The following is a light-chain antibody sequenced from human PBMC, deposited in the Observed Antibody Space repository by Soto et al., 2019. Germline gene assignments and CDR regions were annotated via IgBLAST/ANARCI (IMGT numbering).Light chain of an antibody. V-gene: IGKV3-20*01. CDR1: QSVASY. CDR2: GAS. J-gene: IGKJ4*01. CDR3: QQYGSSPLT. Sequence: EIVLTQSPATLSLSPGERATLSCRASQSVASYLAWYQQKPGQAPRLLIYGASSRATGIPDRFSGSGSGTDFTLTISRLEPEDFAVYYCQQYGSSPLTFGGGTIVDIK.